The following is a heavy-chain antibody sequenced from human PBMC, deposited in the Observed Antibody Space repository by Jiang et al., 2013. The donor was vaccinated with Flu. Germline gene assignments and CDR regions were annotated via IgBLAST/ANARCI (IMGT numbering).Heavy chain of an antibody. CDR3: ARGDYGDYPAGGDY. CDR1: GYTFTGYY. J-gene: IGHJ4*02. V-gene: IGHV1-2*02. Sequence: CKASGYTFTGYYMHWVRQAPGQGLEWMGWINPNSGGTNYAQKFQGRVTMTRDTSISTAYMELSRLRSDDTAVYYCARGDYGDYPAGGDYWGQGTLVTVSS. D-gene: IGHD4-17*01. CDR2: INPNSGGT.